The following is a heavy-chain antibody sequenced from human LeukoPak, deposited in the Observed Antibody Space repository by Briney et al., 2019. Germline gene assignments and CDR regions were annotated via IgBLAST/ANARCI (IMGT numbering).Heavy chain of an antibody. CDR2: ISKDGGT. CDR3: AKEIGAIGRPAVDY. Sequence: GGSLRLSCAATGFTFRDYAMSWVRQAPGKGVEWVSGISKDGGTFYTDSVKGRFTISRDNSKNTLYLHMSSLGAADTAIYYCAKEIGAIGRPAVDYWGQGTLVTVSS. V-gene: IGHV3-23*01. J-gene: IGHJ4*02. D-gene: IGHD6-6*01. CDR1: GFTFRDYA.